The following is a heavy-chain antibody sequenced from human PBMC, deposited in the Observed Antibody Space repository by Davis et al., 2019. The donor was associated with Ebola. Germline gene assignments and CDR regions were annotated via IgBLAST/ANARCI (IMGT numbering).Heavy chain of an antibody. CDR1: GFTFSSYS. CDR2: ISSSSSYI. V-gene: IGHV3-21*04. D-gene: IGHD2-15*01. Sequence: PSETLSLTCAASGFTFSSYSMNWVRQAPGKGLEWVSSISSSSSYIYYADSVKGRFTISRDNAKNSLYLQMNSLRAEDTALYYCAKDIGGGGIYCSGGSCYYYYYGMDVWGQGTTVTVSS. J-gene: IGHJ6*02. CDR3: AKDIGGGGIYCSGGSCYYYYYGMDV.